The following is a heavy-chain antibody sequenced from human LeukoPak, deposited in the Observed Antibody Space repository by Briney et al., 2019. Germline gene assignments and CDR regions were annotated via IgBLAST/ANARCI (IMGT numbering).Heavy chain of an antibody. V-gene: IGHV4-39*07. CDR3: ARRGVYSYGYPRLPYYFDY. Sequence: SETLSLTCTVSGGSISSSSYYWGWIRQPPGKGLEWIGSIYYSGSTYYNPSLKSRVTISVNTSKNQFSLKLSSVTAADTAVYYCARRGVYSYGYPRLPYYFDYWGQGTLVTVSS. D-gene: IGHD5-18*01. CDR1: GGSISSSSYY. CDR2: IYYSGST. J-gene: IGHJ4*02.